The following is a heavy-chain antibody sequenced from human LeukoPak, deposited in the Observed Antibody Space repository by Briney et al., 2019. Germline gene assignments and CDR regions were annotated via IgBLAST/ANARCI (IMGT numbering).Heavy chain of an antibody. CDR3: TREMYNSGWYCEI. Sequence: SETLSLTCTVSGDSTSSGEYAWGWIRQSPGRGLEWIGMHYSGTTYYNPSLKSRLTISVATSKRQFSLKLTSVTAADSAVYYCTREMYNSGWYCEIWGRGTLVTVSS. V-gene: IGHV4-39*07. J-gene: IGHJ4*02. D-gene: IGHD6-19*01. CDR2: MHYSGTT. CDR1: GDSTSSGEYA.